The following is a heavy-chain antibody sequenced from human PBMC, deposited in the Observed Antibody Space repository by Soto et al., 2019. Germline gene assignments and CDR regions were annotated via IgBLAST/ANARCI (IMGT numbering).Heavy chain of an antibody. Sequence: PAETLSLTCPGSGGSISSYYWSWIRQPAGKGLEWIGRIYTSGSTNYNPSLKSRVTMSVDTSKNQFSLKLSSVTAADTAVYYCARGGYDSSGLPAWFDYWGQGTLVTVSS. CDR1: GGSISSYY. CDR3: ARGGYDSSGLPAWFDY. V-gene: IGHV4-4*07. D-gene: IGHD3-22*01. CDR2: IYTSGST. J-gene: IGHJ4*02.